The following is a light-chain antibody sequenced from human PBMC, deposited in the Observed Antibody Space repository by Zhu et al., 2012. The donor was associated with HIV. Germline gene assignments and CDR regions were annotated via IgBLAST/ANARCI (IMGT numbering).Light chain of an antibody. V-gene: IGKV3-11*01. CDR1: QSVSSY. J-gene: IGKJ4*01. CDR3: QQRSNWPPLT. Sequence: EIVLTQSPATLSLSPGERATLSCRASQSVSSYLAWYQQKPGQAPRLLIYDASNRATGIPARFSGSGSGTDFTLTISSLEPEDFAVYYCQQRSNWPPLTFGGGTKGG. CDR2: DAS.